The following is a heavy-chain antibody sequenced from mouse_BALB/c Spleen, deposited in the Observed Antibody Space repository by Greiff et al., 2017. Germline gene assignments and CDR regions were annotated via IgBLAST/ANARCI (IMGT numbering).Heavy chain of an antibody. V-gene: IGHV5-12-2*01. D-gene: IGHD1-1*02. CDR1: GFTFSSYT. J-gene: IGHJ3*01. Sequence: DVMLVESGGGLVQPGGSLKLSCAASGFTFSSYTMSWVRQTPEKRLEWVAYISNGGGSTYYPDSVKGRFTISRDNAKNNLYLQMSSLKSEDTAMYYCARDRGPGAWFAYWGQGTLVTVSA. CDR3: ARDRGPGAWFAY. CDR2: ISNGGGST.